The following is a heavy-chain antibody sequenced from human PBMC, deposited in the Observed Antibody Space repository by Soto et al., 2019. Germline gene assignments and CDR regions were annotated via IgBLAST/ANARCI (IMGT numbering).Heavy chain of an antibody. D-gene: IGHD3-10*01. CDR3: TTDHSDSGSYWSASDYYYYYGMDV. CDR1: GFTFSNAW. CDR2: IKSKTDGGTT. Sequence: PGGSLRLSCAASGFTFSNAWMSWVRQAPGKGLEWVGRIKSKTDGGTTDYAAPVKGRFTISRDDSKNTLYLQMNSLKTEDTAVYYCTTDHSDSGSYWSASDYYYYYGMDVWGQGTTVTVSS. J-gene: IGHJ6*02. V-gene: IGHV3-15*01.